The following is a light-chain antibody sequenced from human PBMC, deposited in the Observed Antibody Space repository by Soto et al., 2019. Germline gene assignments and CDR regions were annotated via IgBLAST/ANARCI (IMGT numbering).Light chain of an antibody. CDR2: AAS. Sequence: DIQMTQSPSSLSASVGDRVTITCRASQSIRSYLNWYQQKPGKAPKLLIYAASSLQSGVPSRFSGSGSGTDFPLTISSLQPEDFATYYCQQSYSTPSRFGQGTKVEIK. J-gene: IGKJ1*01. CDR3: QQSYSTPSR. CDR1: QSIRSY. V-gene: IGKV1-39*01.